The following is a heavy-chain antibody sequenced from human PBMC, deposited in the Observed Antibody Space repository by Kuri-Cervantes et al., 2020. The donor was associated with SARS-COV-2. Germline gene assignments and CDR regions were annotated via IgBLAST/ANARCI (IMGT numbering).Heavy chain of an antibody. V-gene: IGHV4-34*01. CDR2: INHSGST. D-gene: IGHD5-24*01. CDR1: GGSFSGYY. J-gene: IGHJ5*02. Sequence: GSLRLSCAVYGGSFSGYYWSWIRQRPGKGLEWIGEINHSGSTNYNPSLKSRVTISVDTSKNQFSLKLSSVTAADTAVYYCARVPSIDDYVWFDPWGQGTLVTVSS. CDR3: ARVPSIDDYVWFDP.